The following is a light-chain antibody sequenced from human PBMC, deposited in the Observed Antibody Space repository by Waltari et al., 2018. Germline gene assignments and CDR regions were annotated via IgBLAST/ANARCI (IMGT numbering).Light chain of an antibody. V-gene: IGKV1-39*01. Sequence: DIRLTQSPTSLSASVGDTVTITCRASQNIDKYLNWYHQKSGNAPKLLIFAGSPLQTGVPSRFSGSGSGTDFTLTISDLQPEDFATYFCQQSYRSPWTFGLGTQVDIK. CDR1: QNIDKY. J-gene: IGKJ1*01. CDR2: AGS. CDR3: QQSYRSPWT.